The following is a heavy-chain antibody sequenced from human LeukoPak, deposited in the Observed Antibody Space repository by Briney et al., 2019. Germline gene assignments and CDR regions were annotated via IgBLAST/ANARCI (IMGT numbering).Heavy chain of an antibody. CDR3: ARAPRPPWDDSSGLDY. D-gene: IGHD3-22*01. Sequence: ASVKVSCKASGYTFTSYYMHWVRQAPGQGLEWMGIINPSGGSTSYAQKFQGRVTMTRDTSTGTVYMELSSLRSEDTAVYYCARAPRPPWDDSSGLDYWGQGTRVTVSS. CDR2: INPSGGST. V-gene: IGHV1-46*01. CDR1: GYTFTSYY. J-gene: IGHJ4*02.